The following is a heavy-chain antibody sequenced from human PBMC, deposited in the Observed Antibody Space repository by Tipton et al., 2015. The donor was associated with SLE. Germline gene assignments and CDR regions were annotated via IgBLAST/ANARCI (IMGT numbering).Heavy chain of an antibody. V-gene: IGHV4-59*11. J-gene: IGHJ4*02. D-gene: IGHD6-25*01. Sequence: TLSLTCTVSGGSISSHYWSWIRQPPGKGLEWIGYIYFTGSTNYNPSLKSRVTISVDMSKNQFSLKLTSVTAADTAVYYCARGGAADYPYYFDYWGQGTLVTVSS. CDR3: ARGGAADYPYYFDY. CDR1: GGSISSHY. CDR2: IYFTGST.